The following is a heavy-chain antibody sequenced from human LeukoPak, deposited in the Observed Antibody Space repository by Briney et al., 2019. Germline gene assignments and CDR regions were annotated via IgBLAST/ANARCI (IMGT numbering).Heavy chain of an antibody. CDR2: IYHSGNT. CDR1: GYSISSGYY. Sequence: SETLSLTCTVSGYSISSGYYWGWIRQPPGKGLEWIGSIYHSGNTYYNPSLKSRVTISADTSKNQFSLNLSSVTAADTAVYYCARSDGYGLVGIWGQGTMVTVSS. CDR3: ARSDGYGLVGI. V-gene: IGHV4-38-2*02. D-gene: IGHD3-10*01. J-gene: IGHJ3*02.